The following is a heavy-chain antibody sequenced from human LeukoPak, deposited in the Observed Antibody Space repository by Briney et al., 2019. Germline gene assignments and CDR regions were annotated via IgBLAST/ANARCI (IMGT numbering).Heavy chain of an antibody. V-gene: IGHV3-21*01. J-gene: IGHJ4*02. Sequence: PGGSLRLSCAASGFTFNYAWMSRVRQAPGKGLEWVSSISSSSSYIYYADSVKGRFTISRDNAKNSLYLQMNSLRAEDTAVYYCARGDYGDYWSQGTLVTVSS. CDR2: ISSSSSYI. CDR3: ARGDYGDY. CDR1: GFTFNYAW.